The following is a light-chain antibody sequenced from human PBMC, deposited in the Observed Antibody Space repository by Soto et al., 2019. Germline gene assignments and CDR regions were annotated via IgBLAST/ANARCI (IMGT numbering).Light chain of an antibody. CDR2: EAS. J-gene: IGLJ3*02. CDR1: SRDVGTYDL. Sequence: QSALTQPASVSVSPGQSITISCTGSSRDVGTYDLVSWYQQFPGKAPKLIIYEASKRPSGVSNRFSGSKSGNTASLTISGLRAEDEADYHCCSYVAGSSRVFGGGTKLTVL. CDR3: CSYVAGSSRV. V-gene: IGLV2-23*01.